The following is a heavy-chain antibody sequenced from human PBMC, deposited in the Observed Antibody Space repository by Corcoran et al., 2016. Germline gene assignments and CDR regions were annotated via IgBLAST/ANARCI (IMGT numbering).Heavy chain of an antibody. CDR1: GGSISSYY. D-gene: IGHD3-10*01. CDR3: ARANYYYGSGSYYIGNFDY. Sequence: QVQLQESGPGLVKPSETLSLTCTVSGGSISSYYWSWIRQPPGKGLEWIGYIYYSGSTNYNPSLKSRVTISVDTSKNQFSLTLSSVTAADTAVYYCARANYYYGSGSYYIGNFDYWGQGTLVTVSS. J-gene: IGHJ4*02. CDR2: IYYSGST. V-gene: IGHV4-59*01.